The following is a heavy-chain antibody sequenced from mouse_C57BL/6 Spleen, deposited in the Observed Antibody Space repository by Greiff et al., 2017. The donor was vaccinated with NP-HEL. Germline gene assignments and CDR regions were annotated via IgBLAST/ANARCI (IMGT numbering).Heavy chain of an antibody. CDR1: GFTFSSYG. V-gene: IGHV5-6*01. J-gene: IGHJ2*01. Sequence: DVHLVESGGDLVKPGGSLKLSCAASGFTFSSYGMSWVRQTPDKRLEWVATISSGGSYTYYPDSVKGRCTISRDKTKNTLYLQMSSLKSEDTAMYYCARQIGSLDYWGQGTTLTVSS. CDR3: ARQIGSLDY. CDR2: ISSGGSYT.